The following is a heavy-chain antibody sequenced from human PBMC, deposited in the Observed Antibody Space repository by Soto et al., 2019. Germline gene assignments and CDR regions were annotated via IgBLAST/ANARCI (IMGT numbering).Heavy chain of an antibody. CDR1: GGSISSGDYY. J-gene: IGHJ4*02. V-gene: IGHV4-30-4*01. CDR2: IYYSGGT. Sequence: SETLSLTCTVSGGSISSGDYYWSWIRQPPGKGLEWIGYIYYSGGTYYNPSLKSRVTISVDTSKNQFSLKLSSVTAADTAVYYCARAMYDSSGYYSSNYFDYWGQGTLVTVSS. D-gene: IGHD3-22*01. CDR3: ARAMYDSSGYYSSNYFDY.